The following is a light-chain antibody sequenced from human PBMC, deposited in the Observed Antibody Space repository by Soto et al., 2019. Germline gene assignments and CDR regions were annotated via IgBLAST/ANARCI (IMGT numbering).Light chain of an antibody. CDR3: CSYAGAYTVV. CDR2: DVT. J-gene: IGLJ1*01. V-gene: IGLV2-11*01. CDR1: SSDVGGYNY. Sequence: QSALTQPRSVSGSPGQSVTISCTGTSSDVGGYNYVPWYQQHPGKAPKLMIYDVTKRPSGVPDRFSGSKSGNTASLTISGLQTADEADYYCCSYAGAYTVVFGTGTKVTVL.